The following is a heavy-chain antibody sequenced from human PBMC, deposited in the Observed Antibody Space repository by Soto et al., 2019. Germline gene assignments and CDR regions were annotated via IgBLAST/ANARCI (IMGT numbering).Heavy chain of an antibody. CDR3: ARVLYGDYGGGYFDY. Sequence: GGSLRLSCAASGFTFSSYSMNWARQAPGKGLEWVSYISSSSSTIYYADSVKGRFTISRDNAKNSLYLQMNSLRAEDTAVYYCARVLYGDYGGGYFDYWGQGTLVTVSS. CDR2: ISSSSSTI. V-gene: IGHV3-48*01. CDR1: GFTFSSYS. J-gene: IGHJ4*02. D-gene: IGHD4-17*01.